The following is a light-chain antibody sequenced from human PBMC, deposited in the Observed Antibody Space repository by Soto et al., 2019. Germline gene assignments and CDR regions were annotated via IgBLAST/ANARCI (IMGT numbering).Light chain of an antibody. Sequence: DIQMTQSPSSVSASVGDRVSITCRASQGISNWLAWYQQKPGRAPKLLIYTGSSLQSGVPSRFSGTGSGTDFTLTISSLQPEDVATYYCPQANSFPLTFGGGTKVEIK. CDR3: PQANSFPLT. CDR2: TGS. V-gene: IGKV1-12*01. CDR1: QGISNW. J-gene: IGKJ4*01.